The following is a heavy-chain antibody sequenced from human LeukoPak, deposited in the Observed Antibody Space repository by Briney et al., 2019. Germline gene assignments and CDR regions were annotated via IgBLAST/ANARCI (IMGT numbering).Heavy chain of an antibody. V-gene: IGHV5-51*01. J-gene: IGHJ4*02. Sequence: GESLKISCKGSGYNFLTYWIGWVRQMPGKGLEWMGIIYPGDSTTTYSPSFQGQVTISADKSISTAYLQWSSLKASDTAMYYCAAELDWGSYWGQGTLVTVSS. CDR3: AAELDWGSY. D-gene: IGHD7-27*01. CDR1: GYNFLTYW. CDR2: IYPGDSTT.